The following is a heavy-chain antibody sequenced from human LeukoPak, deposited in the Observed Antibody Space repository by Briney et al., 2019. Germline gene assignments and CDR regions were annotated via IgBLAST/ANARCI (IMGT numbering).Heavy chain of an antibody. CDR1: GFTFSSYW. Sequence: GGSLRLSCAASGFTFSSYWMSWVRQAPGKGLEWVANIKQDGSEKYYVDSVKGRFTISRDNAKNSLYLQMNSLRAEDTAVYYCARDYATPSIWFGESYNYFDYWGQGTLVTVSS. V-gene: IGHV3-7*01. J-gene: IGHJ4*02. D-gene: IGHD3-10*01. CDR2: IKQDGSEK. CDR3: ARDYATPSIWFGESYNYFDY.